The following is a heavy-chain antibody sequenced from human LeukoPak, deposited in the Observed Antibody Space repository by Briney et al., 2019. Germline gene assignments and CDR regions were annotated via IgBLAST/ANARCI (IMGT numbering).Heavy chain of an antibody. CDR3: ARAKDSSGYYSLYYFDN. CDR2: MYYTGST. V-gene: IGHV4-39*07. CDR1: GGAISSGSYY. J-gene: IGHJ4*02. D-gene: IGHD3-22*01. Sequence: SETLSLTCIVSGGAISSGSYYWGWIRQPPGKGLEWIGSMYYTGSTYNSPSLKSRVTISVDTSKNQFSLKLSSVTAADTAVYYCARAKDSSGYYSLYYFDNWGQGTLVTVSS.